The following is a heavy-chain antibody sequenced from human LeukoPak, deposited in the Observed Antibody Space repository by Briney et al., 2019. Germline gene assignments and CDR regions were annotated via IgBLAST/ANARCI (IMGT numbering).Heavy chain of an antibody. CDR3: ARGVLWFGELSADY. Sequence: ASVEVSCKASGYTFTSYAMNWVRQAPGQGLEWMGWINTNTGNPTYAQGFTGRFVFSLDTSVSTAYLQISSLKAEDTAVYYCARGVLWFGELSADYWGQGTLVTVSS. D-gene: IGHD3-10*01. J-gene: IGHJ4*02. CDR2: INTNTGNP. CDR1: GYTFTSYA. V-gene: IGHV7-4-1*02.